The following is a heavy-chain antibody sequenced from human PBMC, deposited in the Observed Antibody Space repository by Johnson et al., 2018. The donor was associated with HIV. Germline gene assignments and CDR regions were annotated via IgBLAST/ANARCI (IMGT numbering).Heavy chain of an antibody. V-gene: IGHV3-20*04. CDR2: INWNGGSV. D-gene: IGHD1-26*01. J-gene: IGHJ3*02. CDR3: ARRDSGSLSFDI. Sequence: VQLVASGGGVVRPGGSLRLSCAASAFIFGDYGLNWVRQAPGKGLEWVEGINWNGGSVRYVASVKGRCTISRDNGKNSLYLQMNSLRAEDTALYYCARRDSGSLSFDIWGQGTMVTVSS. CDR1: AFIFGDYG.